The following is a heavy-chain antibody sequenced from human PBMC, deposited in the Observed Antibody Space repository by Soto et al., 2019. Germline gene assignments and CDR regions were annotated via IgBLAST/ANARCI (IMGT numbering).Heavy chain of an antibody. CDR2: IYYSGST. CDR3: AREAVIYYGSGTLMDV. J-gene: IGHJ6*02. CDR1: GNAISSYY. Sequence: SETLSLTCTVSGNAISSYYSSWIRQPPGKGLEWMGYIYYSGSTNYNPSLKSRVTISVDKSKNQFSLKLSSVTAADTAVYYCAREAVIYYGSGTLMDVWGQGTTVTVSS. V-gene: IGHV4-59*12. D-gene: IGHD3-10*01.